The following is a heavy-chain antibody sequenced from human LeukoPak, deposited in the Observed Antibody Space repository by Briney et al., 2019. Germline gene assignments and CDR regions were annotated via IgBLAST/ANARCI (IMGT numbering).Heavy chain of an antibody. CDR3: ARDPQLQPPDY. D-gene: IGHD4-11*01. V-gene: IGHV3-30-3*01. CDR2: ISYDGSNK. J-gene: IGHJ4*02. CDR1: GFTFSSYA. Sequence: GSLRLSCAASGFTFSSYAMHWVRQAPGKGLEWVAVISYDGSNKYYADSVKGRFTISRDNSKNTLYLQMNSLRAEDTAVHYCARDPQLQPPDYWGQGTLVTVSS.